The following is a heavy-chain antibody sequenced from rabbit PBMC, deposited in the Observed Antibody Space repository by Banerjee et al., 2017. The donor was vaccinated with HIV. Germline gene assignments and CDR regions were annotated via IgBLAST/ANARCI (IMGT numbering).Heavy chain of an antibody. Sequence: QSLEESGGDLVKPGASLTLTCTASGFSFSSNYWLCWVRQAPGKGLEWIACIGAASTYYATWAKGRFTISKASWTTVTLQMTSLTAADTASYFCARDLAGVIGWNFNLWGPGTLVTVS. J-gene: IGHJ4*01. CDR2: IGAAST. CDR1: GFSFSSNYW. V-gene: IGHV1S40*01. D-gene: IGHD4-1*01. CDR3: ARDLAGVIGWNFNL.